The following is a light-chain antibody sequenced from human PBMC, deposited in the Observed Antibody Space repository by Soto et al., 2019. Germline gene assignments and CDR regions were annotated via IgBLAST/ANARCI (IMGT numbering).Light chain of an antibody. CDR2: EVS. CDR3: SSYAGSNNSLYV. CDR1: SSDVVGYNY. J-gene: IGLJ1*01. V-gene: IGLV2-8*01. Sequence: QSVLTQPPSASGSPGQSVTISCTGTSSDVVGYNYVSWYQQHPGKAPKLMIYEVSKRPSGVPDRFSGSKSGNTASLTVSGLQAEDEADYYCSSYAGSNNSLYVFGTGTKVTV.